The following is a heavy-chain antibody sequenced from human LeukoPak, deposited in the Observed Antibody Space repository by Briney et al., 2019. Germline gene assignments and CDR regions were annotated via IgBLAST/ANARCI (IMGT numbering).Heavy chain of an antibody. Sequence: ASVKVSCKASGYTFTSYGISWVRQAPGQGLEWMGWISAYNGNTNYAQKLQGRVTITADKSTSTAYMELSSLRSEDTAVYHCARPSRVVPAALYYYYGMDVWGQGTTVTVSS. CDR3: ARPSRVVPAALYYYYGMDV. CDR1: GYTFTSYG. V-gene: IGHV1-18*01. D-gene: IGHD2-2*01. CDR2: ISAYNGNT. J-gene: IGHJ6*02.